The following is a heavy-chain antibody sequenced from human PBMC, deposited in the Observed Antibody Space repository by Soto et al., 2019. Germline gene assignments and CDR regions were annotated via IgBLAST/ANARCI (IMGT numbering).Heavy chain of an antibody. J-gene: IGHJ4*02. Sequence: QVQLQESGPGLMQPSQTLSLTCTVSGGSIGSGGYWWSWIRQHPGRGLEWIGFVTYTGNTQYKQSLKSRVTISVDTSSKQCSLKLSSVAAAATAVYYCARGTLVWGQGTLVTVSS. CDR3: ARGTLV. D-gene: IGHD2-2*01. CDR1: GGSIGSGGYW. CDR2: VTYTGNT. V-gene: IGHV4-31*03.